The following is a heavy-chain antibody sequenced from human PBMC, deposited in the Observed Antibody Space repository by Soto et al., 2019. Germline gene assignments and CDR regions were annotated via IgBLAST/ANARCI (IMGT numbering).Heavy chain of an antibody. CDR2: IFYNGGA. V-gene: IGHV4-4*02. D-gene: IGHD2-21*01. Sequence: QVQLQDSGPGLVEPSGTLSLTCVVSGASISSNDWWSWVRQSPGEGLQWIGEIFYNGGANYNTSLKSRVAISVDTSKNQFFLKLTSITAADTAIYYCGRNGAYYIDFWGQGTLVTVSS. CDR3: GRNGAYYIDF. CDR1: GASISSNDW. J-gene: IGHJ4*02.